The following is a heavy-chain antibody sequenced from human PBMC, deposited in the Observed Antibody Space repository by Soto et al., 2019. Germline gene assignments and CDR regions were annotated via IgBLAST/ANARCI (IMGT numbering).Heavy chain of an antibody. CDR1: GFTFSSYA. V-gene: IGHV3-23*01. D-gene: IGHD4-4*01. CDR2: ISGSGGST. Sequence: GGSLRLSCAASGFTFSSYAMSWVRQAPGKGLEWVSAISGSGGSTYYADSVKGRFTISRDNSKNTLYLQMNSLRAEDTAVYYCAKDFSTVTYEPQGYMDVWGKGTTVTVSS. CDR3: AKDFSTVTYEPQGYMDV. J-gene: IGHJ6*03.